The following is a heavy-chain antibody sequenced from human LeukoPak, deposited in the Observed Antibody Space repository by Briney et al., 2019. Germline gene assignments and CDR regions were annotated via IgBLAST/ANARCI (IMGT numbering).Heavy chain of an antibody. CDR3: ARGWALDY. CDR1: GGSFSGYY. D-gene: IGHD7-27*01. J-gene: IGHJ4*02. Sequence: SETLSLTCAVYGGSFSGYYWSWIRQPPGKGLEWVGEINHSGSTNYNPSLKSQVTILVDTSKNQFSLQLSSVPAADTAVYYCARGWALDYWGQGTLVTVSS. CDR2: INHSGST. V-gene: IGHV4-34*01.